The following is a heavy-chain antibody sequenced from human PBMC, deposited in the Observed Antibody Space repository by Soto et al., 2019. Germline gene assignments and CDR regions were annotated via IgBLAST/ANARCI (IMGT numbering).Heavy chain of an antibody. CDR1: GFTFSTSG. Sequence: GGSLRLSCAASGFTFSTSGMHWVRQAPGKGLEWVSYISSGSITMYYADSVKGRFTISRDNAKNSLYLQMNSLRDEDTAMYYCARDFGYGDYVDYWGQGTLVTVSS. V-gene: IGHV3-48*02. CDR3: ARDFGYGDYVDY. J-gene: IGHJ4*02. D-gene: IGHD4-17*01. CDR2: ISSGSITM.